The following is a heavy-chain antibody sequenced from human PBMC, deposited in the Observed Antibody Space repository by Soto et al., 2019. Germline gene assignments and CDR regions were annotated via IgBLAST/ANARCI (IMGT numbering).Heavy chain of an antibody. V-gene: IGHV4-4*07. J-gene: IGHJ4*02. CDR2: IYSSGKT. CDR3: ARGPGLLPLGYFDY. CDR1: GASINNPY. Sequence: PSETLSLTCTVSGASINNPYWSWIRQPAGNGLEWIGRIYSSGKTNYNSSLKSRVTMSVDTSKNQFSLNLGSVTAADTAVYYCARGPGLLPLGYFDYWGQGTLVTVSS.